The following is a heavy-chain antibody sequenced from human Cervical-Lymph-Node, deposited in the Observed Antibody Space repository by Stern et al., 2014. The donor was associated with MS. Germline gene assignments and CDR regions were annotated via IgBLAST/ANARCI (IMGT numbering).Heavy chain of an antibody. CDR2: IFYTGST. V-gene: IGHV4-39*02. CDR3: ARGAGVFDS. J-gene: IGHJ4*02. Sequence: QLQLQESGPGLVKPSETLSLTCTVSGGSIGRSSYYWGWIRQPPGKGLEWIGNIFYTGSTFYDPSLKSRVTISVDPSNNHFSLSLNSVTAADTAVYYCARGAGVFDSWGQGTLVTVSP. CDR1: GGSIGRSSYY. D-gene: IGHD6-19*01.